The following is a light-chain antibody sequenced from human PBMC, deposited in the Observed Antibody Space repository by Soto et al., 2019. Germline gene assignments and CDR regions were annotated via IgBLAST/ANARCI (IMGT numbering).Light chain of an antibody. V-gene: IGLV3-9*01. CDR2: RDS. Sequence: SYELTQPLSVSVALGQTARITCGGNNIGSKNVHWYQQKPGQAPVLVIYRDSNRPSGIPERFSGSNSGNTATLTISGLQAEDEADYYCSSYTSSSTLVFGTGTKVTVL. CDR3: SSYTSSSTLV. J-gene: IGLJ1*01. CDR1: NIGSKN.